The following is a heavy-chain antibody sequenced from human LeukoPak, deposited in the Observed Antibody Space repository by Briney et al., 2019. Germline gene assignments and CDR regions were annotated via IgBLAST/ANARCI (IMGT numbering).Heavy chain of an antibody. Sequence: GGSLRLSCAASGFTFSDYYMSWIRQAPGKGLEWVSYISSSSSYTNYADSVKGRFTISRDNAKNSLYLQMNSLRAEDTAVYYCARDKGLYHTSGSLFVFGGQGTLVTVSS. D-gene: IGHD1-26*01. CDR2: ISSSSSYT. J-gene: IGHJ4*02. V-gene: IGHV3-11*05. CDR3: ARDKGLYHTSGSLFVF. CDR1: GFTFSDYY.